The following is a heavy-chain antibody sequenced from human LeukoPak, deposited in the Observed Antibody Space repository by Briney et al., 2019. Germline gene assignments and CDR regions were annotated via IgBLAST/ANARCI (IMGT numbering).Heavy chain of an antibody. V-gene: IGHV1-69*04. D-gene: IGHD5-24*01. Sequence: SVKVSCKASGGTFSSYAISWVRQAPGQGLEWMGRIIPIFGIANYAQKFRGRVTITADKSTSTAYMELSSLRSEDTAVYYCARDGYNPTPLRDWGQGTLVTVSS. CDR1: GGTFSSYA. CDR3: ARDGYNPTPLRD. CDR2: IIPIFGIA. J-gene: IGHJ4*02.